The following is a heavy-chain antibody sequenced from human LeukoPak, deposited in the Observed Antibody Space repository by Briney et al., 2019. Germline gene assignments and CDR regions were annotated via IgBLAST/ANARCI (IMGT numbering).Heavy chain of an antibody. CDR3: ARELTGATYYYYYMDV. V-gene: IGHV4-38-2*02. CDR1: GYSISSGYY. CDR2: IYHSGST. J-gene: IGHJ6*03. Sequence: SETLSLTCTVSGYSISSGYYWGWIRQPPGKGLEWIGSIYHSGSTYYNPSLKSRVTISVDTSKNQFSLKLSSVTAADTAVYYCARELTGATYYYYYMDVWGKGTTVTISS. D-gene: IGHD7-27*01.